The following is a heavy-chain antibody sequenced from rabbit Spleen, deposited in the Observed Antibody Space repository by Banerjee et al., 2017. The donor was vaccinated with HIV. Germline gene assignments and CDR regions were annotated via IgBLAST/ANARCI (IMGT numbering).Heavy chain of an antibody. Sequence: QEQLVESGGGLVKPEGSLKLSCTASGFSFSNKAVMCWVRQAPGKGLEWIACIDAGSSGFTYFATWAKGRFTISKTSSTTVTLQMTRLTAADTATYFCARDSGSSFSSYGMDLWGPGTLVTVS. CDR2: IDAGSSGFT. V-gene: IGHV1S45*01. J-gene: IGHJ6*01. CDR1: GFSFSNKAV. CDR3: ARDSGSSFSSYGMDL. D-gene: IGHD8-1*01.